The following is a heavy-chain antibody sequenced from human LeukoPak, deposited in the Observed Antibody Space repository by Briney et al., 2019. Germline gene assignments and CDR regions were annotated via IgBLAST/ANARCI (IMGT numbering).Heavy chain of an antibody. CDR3: ATASGWSVEAFDI. V-gene: IGHV4-39*07. J-gene: IGHJ3*02. CDR1: GGSISSSSYY. D-gene: IGHD6-19*01. Sequence: SETLSLTCTVSGGSISSSSYYWGWIRQPPGTGLEWIGSIYYSGSTYYNPSLKSRVTISVDTSKNQFSLKLSSVTAADTAVYYCATASGWSVEAFDIWGQGTMVTVSS. CDR2: IYYSGST.